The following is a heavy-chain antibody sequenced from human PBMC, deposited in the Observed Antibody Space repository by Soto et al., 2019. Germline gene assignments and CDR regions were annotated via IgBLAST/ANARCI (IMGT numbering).Heavy chain of an antibody. CDR3: AKVIVVVPAAMGYFDY. CDR2: ISGSGGST. J-gene: IGHJ4*02. Sequence: PGGSLRLSCAASGFTFSSYAMSWVRQAPGKGLEWVSAISGSGGSTYYADSVKGRFTISRDNSKNTLYLQMNSLRAEDTAVYYCAKVIVVVPAAMGYFDYWGQGTLVTVPS. CDR1: GFTFSSYA. D-gene: IGHD2-2*01. V-gene: IGHV3-23*01.